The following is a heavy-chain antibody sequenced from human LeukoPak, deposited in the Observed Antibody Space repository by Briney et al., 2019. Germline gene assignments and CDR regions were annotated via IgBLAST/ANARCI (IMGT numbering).Heavy chain of an antibody. Sequence: GSSVKVSCKASGGTFSSYAIIWVRQAPGQGLEWMGRIIPILGIANYAQKFQGRVTITADKSTSTAYMELSSLRSEDTAVYYCARVSSGWSVPFDYWGQGTLVTVSS. J-gene: IGHJ4*02. CDR2: IIPILGIA. D-gene: IGHD6-19*01. CDR1: GGTFSSYA. CDR3: ARVSSGWSVPFDY. V-gene: IGHV1-69*04.